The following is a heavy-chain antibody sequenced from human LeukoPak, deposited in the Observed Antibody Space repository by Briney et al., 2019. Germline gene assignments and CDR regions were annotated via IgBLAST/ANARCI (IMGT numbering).Heavy chain of an antibody. V-gene: IGHV3-9*01. Sequence: GGSLRLSCAASGLTFDDYAMPWVRQAPGKGLEWVSGISWNSGSIGYADSVKGRFTISRDNAKNSLYLQMNSLRAEDTALYYCAKEGAAWGQGTLVTVSS. J-gene: IGHJ5*02. CDR1: GLTFDDYA. D-gene: IGHD1-26*01. CDR3: AKEGAA. CDR2: ISWNSGSI.